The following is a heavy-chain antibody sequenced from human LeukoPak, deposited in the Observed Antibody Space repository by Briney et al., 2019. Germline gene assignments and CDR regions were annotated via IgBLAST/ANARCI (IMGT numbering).Heavy chain of an antibody. CDR3: AKDLSSSWYDAFDI. D-gene: IGHD6-13*01. CDR1: GFTFSSYW. Sequence: PGGSLRLSCAASGFTFSSYWMSWVRQAPGKGLKCVSVIYSRGGTYYADSVKGRFTISRDNSKNTLYLQMNSLRAEDTAVYYCAKDLSSSWYDAFDIWGQGTMVTVSS. J-gene: IGHJ3*02. V-gene: IGHV3-23*03. CDR2: IYSRGGT.